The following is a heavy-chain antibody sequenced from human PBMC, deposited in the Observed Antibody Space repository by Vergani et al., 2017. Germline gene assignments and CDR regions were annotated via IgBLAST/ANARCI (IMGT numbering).Heavy chain of an antibody. Sequence: QVQLVESGGGVVQPGRSLRLSCAASGFTFSSYGMHWVRQAPGKGLEWVAVIWYDGSNKYYADSVKGRFTISRDNSKNTLYLQMNRLRAEDTAVYYCARDLGYYYGTGNHYDYYYYGMDVWGQGTTVTVSS. J-gene: IGHJ6*02. V-gene: IGHV3-33*01. CDR1: GFTFSSYG. CDR2: IWYDGSNK. CDR3: ARDLGYYYGTGNHYDYYYYGMDV. D-gene: IGHD3-10*01.